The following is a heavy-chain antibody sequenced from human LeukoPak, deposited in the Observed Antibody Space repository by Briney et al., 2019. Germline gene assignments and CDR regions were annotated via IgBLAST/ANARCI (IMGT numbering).Heavy chain of an antibody. CDR2: RKQAGSKK. V-gene: IGHV3-7*01. J-gene: IGHJ6*03. CDR1: GFTFISYW. CDR3: VRVWGTKTDMPAINYYFYYYMDV. D-gene: IGHD5-24*01. Sequence: GGSLRLSCAASGFTFISYWMSWVRQASGKGLEWVANRKQAGSKKYYVDSVKSRFSISRDNAKNSVNIQLNPLRAEHTAVYYCVRVWGTKTDMPAINYYFYYYMDVWGNGTTVTASS.